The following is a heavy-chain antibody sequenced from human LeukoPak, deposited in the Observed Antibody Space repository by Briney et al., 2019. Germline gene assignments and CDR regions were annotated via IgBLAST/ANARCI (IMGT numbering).Heavy chain of an antibody. CDR1: GGSISSSSYY. V-gene: IGHV4-39*07. D-gene: IGHD3-10*01. CDR2: IYYSGST. CDR3: ARDQVLWFGEFNRFDP. J-gene: IGHJ5*02. Sequence: PSETLSLTCTVSGGSISSSSYYWGWIRQPPGKGLEWIGSIYYSGSTYYNPSLKSRVTISVDTSKNQFSLKLSSVTAADTAVYYCARDQVLWFGEFNRFDPWGQGTLVTVSS.